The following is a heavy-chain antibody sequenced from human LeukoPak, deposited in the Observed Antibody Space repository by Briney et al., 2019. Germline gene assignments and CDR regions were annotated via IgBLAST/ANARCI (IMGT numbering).Heavy chain of an antibody. CDR1: GFTFSNYG. V-gene: IGHV3-30*03. CDR2: ISYEGGTT. D-gene: IGHD3-10*01. J-gene: IGHJ4*02. CDR3: ARGGDDLWFGELPPPPIFDY. Sequence: GGSLRLSCAGAGFTFSNYGMHWVRQAPGKGLEWVAVISYEGGTTYYADSVKGRFTISRDNSKYTLYLQMNSLRAEDTAVYYWARGGDDLWFGELPPPPIFDYWGQGTLVTVSS.